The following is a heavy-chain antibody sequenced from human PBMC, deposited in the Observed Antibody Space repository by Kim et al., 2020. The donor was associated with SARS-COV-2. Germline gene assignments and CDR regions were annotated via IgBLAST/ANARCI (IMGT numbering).Heavy chain of an antibody. V-gene: IGHV3-74*01. D-gene: IGHD1-26*01. CDR1: GFTFSSHW. CDR2: INGDGSIT. CDR3: ARRSVTGSYYYFDN. Sequence: GGSLRLSCAASGFTFSSHWMHWVRQAPGKGLVWVSRINGDGSITSYADSVKGRFTTSRDNAKNTLYLQMNSLRVEDTAVYYCARRSVTGSYYYFDNWGQG. J-gene: IGHJ4*02.